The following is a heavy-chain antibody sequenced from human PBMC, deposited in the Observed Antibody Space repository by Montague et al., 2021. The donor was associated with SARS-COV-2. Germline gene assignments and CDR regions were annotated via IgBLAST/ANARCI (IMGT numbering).Heavy chain of an antibody. CDR2: INHGGST. J-gene: IGHJ6*03. V-gene: IGHV4-34*01. CDR1: GTSFSAYY. Sequence: SETLSLTCAVHGTSFSAYYWNWIRQPPGKGLEWIGEINHGGSTNYSPSLKSRVTISADTSRNQFSLKLTSVAAADTAVYYCARLGDGVVPSPILGVGPYYSYYYMDVWGRGTTVTVSS. CDR3: ARLGDGVVPSPILGVGPYYSYYYMDV. D-gene: IGHD3-10*01.